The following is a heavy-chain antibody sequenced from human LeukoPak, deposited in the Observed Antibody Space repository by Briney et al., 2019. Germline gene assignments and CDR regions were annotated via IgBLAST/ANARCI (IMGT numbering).Heavy chain of an antibody. J-gene: IGHJ4*02. CDR3: AKDSYSKGDY. V-gene: IGHV3-7*05. CDR2: IKQDGSES. CDR1: GFSFSSYW. Sequence: GGSLGLSCAASGFSFSSYWMSWVHQAPGKGLEWVANIKQDGSESNYVGSVKGRFTISRDNAKNSLYLQMNSLRAEDTAVYYCAKDSYSKGDYWGQGTLVTVSS. D-gene: IGHD4-11*01.